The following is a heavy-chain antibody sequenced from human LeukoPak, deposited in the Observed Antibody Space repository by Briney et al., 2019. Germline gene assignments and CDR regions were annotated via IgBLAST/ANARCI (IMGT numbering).Heavy chain of an antibody. V-gene: IGHV4-4*02. D-gene: IGHD6-25*01. CDR2: VNHSGNT. J-gene: IGHJ4*02. Sequence: SEILSLTCAVSSGSISSTTWWSWVRQPPGKGLEWIGEVNHSGNTYYNPSLTSRVTISVDMSDNQFSLKMTSMTAADTAVYFCALGYHDVWELWGQGSLVTVSS. CDR3: ALGYHDVWEL. CDR1: SGSISSTTW.